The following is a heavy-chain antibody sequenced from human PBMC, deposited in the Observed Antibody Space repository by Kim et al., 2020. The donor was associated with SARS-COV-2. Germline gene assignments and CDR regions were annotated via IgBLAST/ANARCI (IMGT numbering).Heavy chain of an antibody. CDR3: ARPAYYYDSSGYAFDI. V-gene: IGHV3-30*04. CDR1: GFTFSSYA. CDR2: ISYDGSNK. J-gene: IGHJ3*02. Sequence: GGSLRLSCAASGFTFSSYAMHWVRQAPGKGLEWVAVISYDGSNKYYADSVKGRFTISRDNSKNTLYLQMNSLRAEDTAVYYCARPAYYYDSSGYAFDIWGQGTMVTVSS. D-gene: IGHD3-22*01.